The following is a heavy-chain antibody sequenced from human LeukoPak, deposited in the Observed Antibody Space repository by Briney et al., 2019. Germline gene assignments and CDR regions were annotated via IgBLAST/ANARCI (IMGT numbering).Heavy chain of an antibody. J-gene: IGHJ6*03. V-gene: IGHV4-34*01. CDR2: INHSGST. CDR3: AREEFTFYYYYCYMDV. D-gene: IGHD2/OR15-2a*01. CDR1: GTSFSGYY. Sequence: SEPLSLTCAVDGTSFSGYYWSWIRPPPGKGLEWIGDINHSGSTNYNPSLKSRVTISLDTSKNKFSLKMNSVTAADTAVYYCAREEFTFYYYYCYMDVWGKGTPVTISS.